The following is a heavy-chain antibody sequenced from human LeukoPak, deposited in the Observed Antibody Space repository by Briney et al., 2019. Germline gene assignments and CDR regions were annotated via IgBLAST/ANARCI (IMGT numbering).Heavy chain of an antibody. CDR1: GYTFTGYY. Sequence: ASVKVSCKASGYTFTGYYMHWVRQAPGQGLEWMGWINPNSGGTNYAQKFQGRVTMTRDTSISTAYMELSRLRSDDTAVYYCARDADGYNSGAFDIWGQGTMVTVSS. V-gene: IGHV1-2*02. CDR2: INPNSGGT. CDR3: ARDADGYNSGAFDI. D-gene: IGHD5-24*01. J-gene: IGHJ3*02.